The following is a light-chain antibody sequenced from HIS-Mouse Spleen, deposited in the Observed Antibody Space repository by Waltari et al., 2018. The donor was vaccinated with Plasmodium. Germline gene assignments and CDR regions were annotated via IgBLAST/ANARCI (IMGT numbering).Light chain of an antibody. CDR2: DAS. CDR3: QQYNNWSFT. Sequence: EIVMTQSPATLSVSPGDRATLPCTASQSVSSNLAWYQQKPGQARRLLIYDASTRATGIPARFSGSGSGTEFTLTISSLQSEDFAVYYCQQYNNWSFTFGPGTKVDIK. V-gene: IGKV3-15*01. J-gene: IGKJ3*01. CDR1: QSVSSN.